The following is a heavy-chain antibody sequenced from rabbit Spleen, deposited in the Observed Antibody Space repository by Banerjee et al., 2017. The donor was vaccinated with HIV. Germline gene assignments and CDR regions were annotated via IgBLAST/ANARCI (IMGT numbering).Heavy chain of an antibody. Sequence: QEQLEESGGDLVKPGASLTLTCTASGFSFSVSYYMCWVRQAPGKGLEWIGCIDTGSSGATYYASWAKGRFTISKTSSTTVTLQMTSLTAADTATYFCARDLVAVIGWNFNLWGPGTLVTVS. D-gene: IGHD1-1*01. J-gene: IGHJ4*01. CDR3: ARDLVAVIGWNFNL. V-gene: IGHV1S45*01. CDR1: GFSFSVSYY. CDR2: IDTGSSGAT.